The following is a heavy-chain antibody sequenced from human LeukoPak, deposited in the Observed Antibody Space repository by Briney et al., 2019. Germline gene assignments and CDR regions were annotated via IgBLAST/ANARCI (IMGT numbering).Heavy chain of an antibody. J-gene: IGHJ3*02. CDR2: IYYSGST. D-gene: IGHD4-17*01. CDR1: GGSVSSYY. Sequence: SETLSLTCTVSGGSVSSYYWSWIRQPPGKGLEWIGYIYYSGSTNYNPSLKSRVTISVDTSKNQLSLKLSSVTAADTAVYYCARGATTYAFDIWGQGTMVTVSS. CDR3: ARGATTYAFDI. V-gene: IGHV4-59*02.